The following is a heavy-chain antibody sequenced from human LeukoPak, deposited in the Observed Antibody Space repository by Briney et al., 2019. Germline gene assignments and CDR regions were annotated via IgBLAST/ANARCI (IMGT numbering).Heavy chain of an antibody. CDR1: GGTFSSYT. Sequence: SVKVSCKASGGTFSSYTISWVRQAPGQGLEWMGGIIPIFGTANYAQKFQGRVTITADESTSTAYMELSSLRSEDTAVYYCARAHHYYGSGSYYRKFDPWGLGTLVTVSS. CDR3: ARAHHYYGSGSYYRKFDP. J-gene: IGHJ5*02. D-gene: IGHD3-10*01. CDR2: IIPIFGTA. V-gene: IGHV1-69*13.